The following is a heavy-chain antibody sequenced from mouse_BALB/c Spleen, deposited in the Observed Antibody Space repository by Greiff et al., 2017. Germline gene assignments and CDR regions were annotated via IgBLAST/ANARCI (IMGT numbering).Heavy chain of an antibody. CDR2: IRNKANGYTT. CDR3: GREEEDAMDY. Sequence: EVMLVESGGGLVQPGGSLRLSCATSGFTFTDYYMSWVRQPPGKALEWLGFIRNKANGYTTEYSASVQGRFTISRDNSQSILYLQMNTLRAEDSATYYSGREEEDAMDYWGQGTSVTVSS. CDR1: GFTFTDYY. V-gene: IGHV7-3*02. J-gene: IGHJ4*01.